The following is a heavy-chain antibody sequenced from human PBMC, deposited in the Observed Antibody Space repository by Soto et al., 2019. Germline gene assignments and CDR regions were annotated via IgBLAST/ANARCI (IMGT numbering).Heavy chain of an antibody. Sequence: GASVKVSCKASGYTFTSYGISWVRQAPGQGLEWMGWISAYNGNTNYAQKLQGRVTMTTDTSTSTAYMELRSLRSDDTAVYYCARSFYPLVRGDYFDYWGQGTLVTVSS. CDR3: ARSFYPLVRGDYFDY. J-gene: IGHJ4*02. CDR2: ISAYNGNT. CDR1: GYTFTSYG. V-gene: IGHV1-18*01. D-gene: IGHD6-13*01.